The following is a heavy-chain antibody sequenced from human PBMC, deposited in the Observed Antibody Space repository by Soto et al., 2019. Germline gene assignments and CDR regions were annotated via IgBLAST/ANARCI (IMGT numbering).Heavy chain of an antibody. D-gene: IGHD6-19*01. V-gene: IGHV3-23*01. CDR2: ISASGGST. CDR3: AKAHSSGWYYFAY. CDR1: GFTFSSIA. Sequence: GSLRLSCAASGFTFSSIAMSWVRQAPGKGLEWVSVISASGGSTYYADSVKGRFSISRDNSKSTLSLQMNSLRADDTAVYYCAKAHSSGWYYFAYWGQGXLGPGSS. J-gene: IGHJ4*02.